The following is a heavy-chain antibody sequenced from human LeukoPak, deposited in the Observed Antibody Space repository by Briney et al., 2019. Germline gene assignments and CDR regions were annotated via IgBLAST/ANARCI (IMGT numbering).Heavy chain of an antibody. CDR2: ISAYNGNT. D-gene: IGHD2-2*01. J-gene: IGHJ4*02. Sequence: ASVKVSCKASGYTFTSYGISWVRQAPGQGLEWMGWISAYNGNTNYAQKLQGRVTMTTDTSTSTAYMELSSLRSEDTAVYYCATSPLGSSSTIKITPSCFDYWGQGTLVTVSS. V-gene: IGHV1-18*01. CDR3: ATSPLGSSSTIKITPSCFDY. CDR1: GYTFTSYG.